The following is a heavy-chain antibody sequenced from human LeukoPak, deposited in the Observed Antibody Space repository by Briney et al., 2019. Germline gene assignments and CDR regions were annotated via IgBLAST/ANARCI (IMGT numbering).Heavy chain of an antibody. CDR3: ARHGGTLDYFDS. Sequence: SETLSLTCSVSNGSISTYYWSWIRQSPGKGLEWIGYISYSGATTYNPSLKRRVTISVDSPKNHFSLRLTSLTAADTALYYCARHGGTLDYFDSWGPGSLVTVSS. D-gene: IGHD1-26*01. CDR2: ISYSGAT. J-gene: IGHJ4*02. V-gene: IGHV4-59*08. CDR1: NGSISTYY.